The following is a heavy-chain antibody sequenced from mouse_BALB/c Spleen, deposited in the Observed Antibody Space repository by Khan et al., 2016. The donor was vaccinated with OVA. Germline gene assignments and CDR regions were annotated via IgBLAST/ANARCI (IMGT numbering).Heavy chain of an antibody. CDR2: IDPYNGGT. CDR1: GYSFTDYN. CDR3: ALIYYYGTGFDY. V-gene: IGHV1S135*01. D-gene: IGHD1-1*01. J-gene: IGHJ2*01. Sequence: VQLQQSGPELVKPGASVKVSCKASGYSFTDYNMFWVKQSHGKSLEWIGYIDPYNGGTGYNPKFKGKATLTVDKSSSTAFMHLNSLTSDDSAVYYCALIYYYGTGFDYWGQGTTLTVSS.